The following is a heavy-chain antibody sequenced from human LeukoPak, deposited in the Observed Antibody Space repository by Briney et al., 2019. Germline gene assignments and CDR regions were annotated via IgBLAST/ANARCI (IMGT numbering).Heavy chain of an antibody. J-gene: IGHJ3*02. V-gene: IGHV1-2*02. CDR3: AREKGSGSYRPRGANDAFDI. CDR2: INPNSGGT. D-gene: IGHD3-10*01. Sequence: GASVKVSCKASGYTFTGYYMHWVRQAPGQGLEWMGWINPNSGGTNYAQKFQGRVTMTRDTSISTAYMELSRLRSDDTAVYYCAREKGSGSYRPRGANDAFDIWGQGTMVTVSS. CDR1: GYTFTGYY.